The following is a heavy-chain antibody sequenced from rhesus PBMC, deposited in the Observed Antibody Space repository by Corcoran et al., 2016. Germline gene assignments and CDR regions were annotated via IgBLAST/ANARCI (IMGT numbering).Heavy chain of an antibody. CDR2: ISESNYTI. D-gene: IGHD6-25*01. J-gene: IGHJ4*01. Sequence: DVQLVESGGGLVKPGGSPRLSCVASGFTFSSYEMHWVRQAPGKGLEWVSVISESNYTIYYADSEKSQFTISRDNAKNSLFMQMNSLRAEDTAVYYCTRRGSWRYYFDYWGQGVLVTVSS. CDR3: TRRGSWRYYFDY. CDR1: GFTFSSYE. V-gene: IGHV3-100*02.